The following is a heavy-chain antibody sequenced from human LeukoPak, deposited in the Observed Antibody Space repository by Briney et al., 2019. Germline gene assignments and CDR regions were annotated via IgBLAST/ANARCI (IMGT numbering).Heavy chain of an antibody. Sequence: SETLSLTCTVSGGSISSSSYYWGWIRQPPGKGLEWIGSIYYSGSTHYNPSLKSRVTISVDTSKNQFSLKLSSVTAADTAVYYYARRCAGASCYFDYWGQGTLVTVSS. D-gene: IGHD2-2*01. CDR1: GGSISSSSYY. J-gene: IGHJ4*02. V-gene: IGHV4-39*01. CDR3: ARRCAGASCYFDY. CDR2: IYYSGST.